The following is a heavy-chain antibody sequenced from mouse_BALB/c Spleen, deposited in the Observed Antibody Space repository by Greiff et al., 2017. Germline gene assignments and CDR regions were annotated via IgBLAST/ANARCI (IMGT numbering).Heavy chain of an antibody. V-gene: IGHV1-66*01. Sequence: VKLQQSGPELVKPGASVKISCKASGYSFTSYYIHWVKQRPGQGLEWIGWIFPGSGNTKYNEKFKGKATLTADTSSSTAYMQLSSLTSEDSAVYFCARGYDYPYYYAMDYWGQGTSVTVSS. CDR1: GYSFTSYY. D-gene: IGHD2-4*01. CDR3: ARGYDYPYYYAMDY. CDR2: IFPGSGNT. J-gene: IGHJ4*01.